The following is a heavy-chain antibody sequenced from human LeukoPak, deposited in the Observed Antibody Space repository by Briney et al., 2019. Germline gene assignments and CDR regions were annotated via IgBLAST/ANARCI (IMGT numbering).Heavy chain of an antibody. V-gene: IGHV4-34*01. CDR3: ARRAIGQQLVQGFYSRGGTPTKNWYFDL. CDR2: INHSGST. J-gene: IGHJ2*01. D-gene: IGHD6-13*01. CDR1: GGSFSGYY. Sequence: SETLSLTCAVYGGSFSGYYWSWIRQPPGKGLEWIGEINHSGSTNYNPSLKSRVTISVDTSKNQFSLKLSSVTAADTAVYYCARRAIGQQLVQGFYSRGGTPTKNWYFDLWGRGTLVTVSS.